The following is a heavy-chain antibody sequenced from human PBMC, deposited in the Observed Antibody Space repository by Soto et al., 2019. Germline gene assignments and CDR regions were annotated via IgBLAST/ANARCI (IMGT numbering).Heavy chain of an antibody. J-gene: IGHJ6*02. CDR2: ISYDGSNK. D-gene: IGHD3-22*01. V-gene: IGHV3-30*18. CDR3: AKEGPNYDSRTAEVYYYSYGMDV. CDR1: GFTFSSYG. Sequence: QVQLVESGGGVVQPGRSLRLSCAASGFTFSSYGMHWVRQAPGKGLEWVAVISYDGSNKYYADSVKGRFTISRDNSKNTLYQQMNSLRYEDTAVYYCAKEGPNYDSRTAEVYYYSYGMDVWGQGTTVPVSS.